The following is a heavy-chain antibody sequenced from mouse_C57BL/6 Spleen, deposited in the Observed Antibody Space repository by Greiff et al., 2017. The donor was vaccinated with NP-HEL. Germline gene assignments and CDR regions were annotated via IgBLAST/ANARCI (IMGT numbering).Heavy chain of an antibody. CDR3: TRAGRSAWFAY. J-gene: IGHJ3*01. Sequence: QVQLQQSGAELVRPGASVTLSCKASGYTFTDYEMHWVKQTPVHGLEWIGAIDPETGGTAYNQKFQGKAILTADKSSSTAYMELRSLTSEDAAVYYCTRAGRSAWFAYWGQGTLVTVSA. V-gene: IGHV1-15*01. CDR1: GYTFTDYE. CDR2: IDPETGGT.